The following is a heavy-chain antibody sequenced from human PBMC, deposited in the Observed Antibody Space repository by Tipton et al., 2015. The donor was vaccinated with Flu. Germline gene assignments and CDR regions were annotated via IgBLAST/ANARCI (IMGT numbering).Heavy chain of an antibody. J-gene: IGHJ6*02. CDR1: GGSFSGYY. Sequence: GLVKPSETLSLTCAIYGGSFSGYYWSWIRQPPGKGLEWIGEINHSGSTNYNPSLKSRVTISVDTSKNQFSLKLSSVTAADTAVYYCARHPRAYYDFWSGYNKGGYYYGMDVWGQGTTVTVSS. V-gene: IGHV4-34*01. CDR3: ARHPRAYYDFWSGYNKGGYYYGMDV. CDR2: INHSGST. D-gene: IGHD3-3*01.